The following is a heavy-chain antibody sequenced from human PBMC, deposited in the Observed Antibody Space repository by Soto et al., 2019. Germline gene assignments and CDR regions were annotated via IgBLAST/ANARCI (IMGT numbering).Heavy chain of an antibody. Sequence: QVQLVESGGGVVQPGRSLRLSCAASGFTFSSYGMHWVRQAPGKGLEWVAVISYDGSNKYYADSVKGRFTISRDNSNNTLYLQMNSLRAEDTAVYYCAKDSDCGGDCYPDYYYYGMDVWGQGTTVTVSS. D-gene: IGHD2-21*02. CDR2: ISYDGSNK. CDR1: GFTFSSYG. J-gene: IGHJ6*02. CDR3: AKDSDCGGDCYPDYYYYGMDV. V-gene: IGHV3-30*18.